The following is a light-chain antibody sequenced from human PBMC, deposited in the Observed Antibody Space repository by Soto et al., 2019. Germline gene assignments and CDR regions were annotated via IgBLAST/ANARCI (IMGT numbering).Light chain of an antibody. Sequence: VMTQSPLSLPVTPGEPASISCRPSQSLLHSNGYNYLDWYLQKPGQSPQLLIYLGSNRASGVPDRFSGSGSGTDFTLKISRVEAEDVGVYYCMQGTHWPRTFGQGTKVDIK. V-gene: IGKV2-28*01. CDR1: QSLLHSNGYNY. CDR2: LGS. CDR3: MQGTHWPRT. J-gene: IGKJ1*01.